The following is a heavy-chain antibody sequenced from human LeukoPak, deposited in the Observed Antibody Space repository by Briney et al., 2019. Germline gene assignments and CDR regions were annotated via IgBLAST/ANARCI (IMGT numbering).Heavy chain of an antibody. CDR3: ARDGEASTSCYI. V-gene: IGHV1-69*05. CDR1: GGTFSSYA. J-gene: IGHJ4*02. Sequence: SVKVSCKASGGTFSSYAISWVRQAPGQGLEWMGGIIPIFGTANYAQKFQGRVTITTDESTSTAYMELSSLRSEDTAVYYCARDGEASTSCYIWGQGTLVTVSS. CDR2: IIPIFGTA. D-gene: IGHD2-2*02.